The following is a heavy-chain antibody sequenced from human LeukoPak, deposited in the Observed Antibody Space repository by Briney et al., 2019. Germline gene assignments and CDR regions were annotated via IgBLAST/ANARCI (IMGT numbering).Heavy chain of an antibody. CDR2: FDPEDGET. V-gene: IGHV1-24*01. Sequence: GASVKVSCKVSGYTLTELSMHWVRQAPGKGLEWMGGFDPEDGETIYAQKFQGRVTMTTDTSTSTAYMELRSLRSDDTAVYYCARGGFGELFDYWGQGTLVTVSS. D-gene: IGHD3-10*01. J-gene: IGHJ4*02. CDR1: GYTLTELS. CDR3: ARGGFGELFDY.